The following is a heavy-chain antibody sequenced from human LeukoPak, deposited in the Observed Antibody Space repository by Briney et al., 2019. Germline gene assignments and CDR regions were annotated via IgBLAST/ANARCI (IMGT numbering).Heavy chain of an antibody. CDR1: GYTFSTYA. J-gene: IGHJ4*02. CDR3: ARHYSGSGSFYKPDY. D-gene: IGHD3-10*01. Sequence: ASVKVSCKASGYTFSTYAMHWVRQAPGQGLEWMGWINTNTGNPTYAQGFTGRFVFSLDTSVSTAYLQISSLKAEDTAVYYCARHYSGSGSFYKPDYWGQGTLVTVSS. CDR2: INTNTGNP. V-gene: IGHV7-4-1*02.